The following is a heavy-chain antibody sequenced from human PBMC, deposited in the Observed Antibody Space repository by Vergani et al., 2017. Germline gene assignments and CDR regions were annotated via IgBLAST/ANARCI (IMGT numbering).Heavy chain of an antibody. CDR1: GYTFTSYG. Sequence: QVQLVQSGAEVKKPGASVKVSCKASGYTFTSYGISWVRQAPGQGLEWMGWINTNTGNPTYAQGFTGQFVFSLDTSVSTAYLQISSLKAEDTAVYYCARGGGRYCSGGSCSLSYWGQGTLVTVSS. J-gene: IGHJ4*02. CDR2: INTNTGNP. CDR3: ARGGGRYCSGGSCSLSY. V-gene: IGHV7-4-1*02. D-gene: IGHD2-15*01.